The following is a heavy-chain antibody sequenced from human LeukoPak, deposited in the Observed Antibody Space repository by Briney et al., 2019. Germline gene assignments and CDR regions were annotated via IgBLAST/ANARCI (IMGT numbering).Heavy chain of an antibody. CDR1: GFTFSSYS. CDR3: ACLVGATQDV. D-gene: IGHD1-26*01. Sequence: TSGGSLRLSCAASGFTFSSYSMNWVRQAPGKGLEWVSSISSTSTYIYYADSVKGRFTISRDNAKNSLYLQMNSLRAEDTAVYYCACLVGATQDVWGKGTAVIVSS. CDR2: ISSTSTYI. V-gene: IGHV3-21*01. J-gene: IGHJ6*04.